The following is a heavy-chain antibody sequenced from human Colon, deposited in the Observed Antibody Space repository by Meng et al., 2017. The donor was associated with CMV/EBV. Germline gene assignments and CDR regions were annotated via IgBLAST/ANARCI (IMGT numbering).Heavy chain of an antibody. CDR2: MKSRIDGGTT. CDR1: GFTFYNAW. Sequence: GESLKISCAVSGFTFYNAWISWVRQAPGKGLEWVGRMKSRIDGGTTDYAAPVKGRFTISRDDSKNTMYLEMNSLKTEDTAVYYCTTGAAYCGGDCFKYWGQGTLVTVSS. CDR3: TTGAAYCGGDCFKY. D-gene: IGHD2-21*01. J-gene: IGHJ4*02. V-gene: IGHV3-15*01.